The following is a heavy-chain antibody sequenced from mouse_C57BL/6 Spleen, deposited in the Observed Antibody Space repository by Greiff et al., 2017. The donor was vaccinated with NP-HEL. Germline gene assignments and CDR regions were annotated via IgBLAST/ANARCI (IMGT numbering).Heavy chain of an antibody. CDR1: GYTFTSYW. CDR3: ARLVENFDY. V-gene: IGHV1-69*01. CDR2: IDPSDSYT. D-gene: IGHD1-1*02. J-gene: IGHJ2*01. Sequence: VQLQQSGAELVMPGASVKLSCKASGYTFTSYWMHWVKQRPGQGLEWIGEIDPSDSYTNYNQKFKGKSTLTVDKSSSTAYMQLSSLTSEDSAVYYCARLVENFDYWGQGTTLTVSS.